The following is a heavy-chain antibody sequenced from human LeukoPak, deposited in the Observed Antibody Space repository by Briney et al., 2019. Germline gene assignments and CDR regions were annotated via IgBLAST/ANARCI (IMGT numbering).Heavy chain of an antibody. J-gene: IGHJ2*01. CDR3: AKVGRNSFGWFFDI. V-gene: IGHV3-30-3*01. CDR2: ISYDGSNK. Sequence: GGSLRLSCAASGFTFSSYAMSWVRQAPGKGLEWVAVISYDGSNKYYADSVKGRFTISRDNSKNTLYLQMNSLRAEDTAVYYCAKVGRNSFGWFFDIWGRGTLVTVSS. CDR1: GFTFSSYA. D-gene: IGHD3-16*01.